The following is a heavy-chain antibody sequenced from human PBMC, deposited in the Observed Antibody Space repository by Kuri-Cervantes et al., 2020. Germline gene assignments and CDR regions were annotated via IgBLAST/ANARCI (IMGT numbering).Heavy chain of an antibody. CDR1: GYTFTSYG. D-gene: IGHD1-1*01. J-gene: IGHJ4*02. CDR2: ISAYNGNT. V-gene: IGHV1-18*01. Sequence: ASVKVSCKASGYTFTSYGISWVRQAPGQGLEWMGWISAYNGNTNYAQKLQGRVTMTTDTSTSTVYMELSSLRSEDTAVYYCARELLDTYYFDYWGQGTLVTVSS. CDR3: ARELLDTYYFDY.